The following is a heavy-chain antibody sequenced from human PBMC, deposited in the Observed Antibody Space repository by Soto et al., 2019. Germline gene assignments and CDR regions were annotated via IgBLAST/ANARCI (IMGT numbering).Heavy chain of an antibody. D-gene: IGHD6-6*01. J-gene: IGHJ4*02. Sequence: GGSLRLSCAASGFTFSSYGMHWVRQAPGKGLEWVAVISYDGSNKYYADSVKGRFTISRDNSKNTLYLQMNSLRAEDTAVYYCAKDSVEAARRSYYFDYWGQGTLVTVSS. CDR1: GFTFSSYG. V-gene: IGHV3-30*18. CDR2: ISYDGSNK. CDR3: AKDSVEAARRSYYFDY.